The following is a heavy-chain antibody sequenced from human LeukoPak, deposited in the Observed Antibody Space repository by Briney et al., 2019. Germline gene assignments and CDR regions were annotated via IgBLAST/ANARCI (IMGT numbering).Heavy chain of an antibody. CDR1: GYTFTSYD. CDR3: ARTTTGTTTYYYYYMDV. V-gene: IGHV1-8*01. Sequence: ASVKVSCKASGYTFTSYDINWVRQASGQGLEWMGWMNPNSGNTGYAQKFQGRVTMTINTAIGTAYMELSSLRSEDTAVYYCARTTTGTTTYYYYYMDVWGKGTTVTVSS. J-gene: IGHJ6*03. D-gene: IGHD1-1*01. CDR2: MNPNSGNT.